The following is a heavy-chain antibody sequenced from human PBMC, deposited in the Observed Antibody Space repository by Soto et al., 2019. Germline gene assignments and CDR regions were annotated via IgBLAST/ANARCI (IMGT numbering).Heavy chain of an antibody. Sequence: PSETLSLTCSVSGGSISSGDYYWNWIRQSPGKGLEWIGSIFYTGKTHYNPSLKSRLTISVDASKNEFSLRLGSVTAADTALYYCARTEDGYNTNFEYWGQGALVTVSS. CDR3: ARTEDGYNTNFEY. CDR2: IFYTGKT. J-gene: IGHJ4*02. D-gene: IGHD5-18*01. CDR1: GGSISSGDYY. V-gene: IGHV4-30-4*01.